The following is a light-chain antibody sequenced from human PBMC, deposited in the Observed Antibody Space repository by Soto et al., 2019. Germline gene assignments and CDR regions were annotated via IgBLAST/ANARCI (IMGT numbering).Light chain of an antibody. CDR2: DVS. V-gene: IGLV2-11*01. CDR1: SSDVGGYNF. J-gene: IGLJ3*02. Sequence: QSVLTQPRSVSGSPGQSVTISCTGTSSDVGGYNFVSWYQHNPGKAPKLMIYDVSKRPSGVPDRFSGLKSGNTASLTISGLQAEDEPDYYCCSYAGSPWVFGGGTKLTVL. CDR3: CSYAGSPWV.